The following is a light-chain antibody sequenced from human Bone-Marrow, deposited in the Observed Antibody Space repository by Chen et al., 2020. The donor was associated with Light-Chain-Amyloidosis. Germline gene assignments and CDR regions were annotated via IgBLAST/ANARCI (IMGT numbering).Light chain of an antibody. CDR1: QSVLYSSNNKNY. CDR2: WAS. V-gene: IGKV4-1*01. J-gene: IGKJ4*01. Sequence: DIVMTQSPDSLAVSLGERATINCKSRQSVLYSSNNKNYLAWYQQKPGQPPKLLISWASTRESGVPDRFSGSGSETDFTLTISSLQADDVAVYYCQQYYATLPSFGGGTKVEIK. CDR3: QQYYATLPS.